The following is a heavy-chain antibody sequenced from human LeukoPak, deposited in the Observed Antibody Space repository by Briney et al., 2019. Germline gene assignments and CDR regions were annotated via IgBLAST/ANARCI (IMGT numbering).Heavy chain of an antibody. D-gene: IGHD4-17*01. CDR1: GGSFSGYY. CDR3: ARGLPLTVLYGDYATSYYFDY. Sequence: SETLSLTCAVYGGSFSGYYWSWIRQPPGKGLEWIGEINHSGSTNYNPSLKSRVTISVDTSKNQFSLKLSSVTAADTAVYYCARGLPLTVLYGDYATSYYFDYWGQGTLVTVSS. V-gene: IGHV4-34*01. J-gene: IGHJ4*02. CDR2: INHSGST.